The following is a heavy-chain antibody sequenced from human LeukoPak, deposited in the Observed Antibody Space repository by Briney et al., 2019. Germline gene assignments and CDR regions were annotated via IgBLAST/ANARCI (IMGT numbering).Heavy chain of an antibody. Sequence: GGSLRLSCAASGFTFSSYEMNWVRQAPGKGLEWVSYISSSGSTIYYADSVKGRFTISRDNAKNSLYLQMNSLRAEDTAVYYCAELGITMIGGVWGKGTTVPISS. D-gene: IGHD3-10*02. CDR3: AELGITMIGGV. V-gene: IGHV3-48*03. CDR2: ISSSGSTI. CDR1: GFTFSSYE. J-gene: IGHJ6*04.